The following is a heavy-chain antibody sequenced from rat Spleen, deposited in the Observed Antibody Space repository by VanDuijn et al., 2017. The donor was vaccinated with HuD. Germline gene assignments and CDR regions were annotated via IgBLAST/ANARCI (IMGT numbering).Heavy chain of an antibody. CDR1: GFTFSDYG. V-gene: IGHV5-17*01. J-gene: IGHJ3*01. CDR2: IIYDDTT. D-gene: IGHD1-11*01. CDR3: TRQGGLRNWFAH. Sequence: EVQLVESGGGLIQPGRSLKLSCAASGFTFSDYGMAWVRQAPKKGLEWVATIIYDDTTYYRDSVKGRFTISRDDAKNTQYLQMDSLRSEDTATYYCTRQGGLRNWFAHWGQGTLVTVSS.